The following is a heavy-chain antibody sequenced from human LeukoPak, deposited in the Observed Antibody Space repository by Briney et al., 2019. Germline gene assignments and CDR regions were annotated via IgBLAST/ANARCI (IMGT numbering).Heavy chain of an antibody. CDR2: INVSGGST. CDR3: AKYGRSGYSSGMDV. CDR1: GFTFSSYR. D-gene: IGHD2-15*01. Sequence: GGSLRLSCAASGFTFSSYRMNWVRQAPGKGLEWVSTINVSGGSTYYADSVKGRFTISRDNSKNTLYLQMNSLRAEDMAIYYCAKYGRSGYSSGMDVWGQGTTVTVSS. J-gene: IGHJ6*02. V-gene: IGHV3-23*01.